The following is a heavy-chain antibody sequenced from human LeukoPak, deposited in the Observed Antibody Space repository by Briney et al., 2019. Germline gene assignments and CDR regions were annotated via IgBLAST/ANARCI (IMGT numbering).Heavy chain of an antibody. CDR3: ARGYAAIPD. CDR1: GYNFIDYN. D-gene: IGHD2-15*01. J-gene: IGHJ1*01. CDR2: ISSRGTT. Sequence: GGSLRLSCAVSGYNFIDYNMNWVRQAPGKGLEWISYISSRGTTYYTDSVKGRFTISRDNAKDSLFLQMSSLRDEDTALYYCARGYAAIPDWGQGTLVTVSS. V-gene: IGHV3-69-1*02.